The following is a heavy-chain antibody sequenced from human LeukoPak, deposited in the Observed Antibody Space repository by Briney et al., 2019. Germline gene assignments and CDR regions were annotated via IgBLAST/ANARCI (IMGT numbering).Heavy chain of an antibody. Sequence: GTSVKVSCKASGFTFTSSAVQWVRQARGQRLEWIGWIVVGSGKTNYAQKFQERVTITRDMSTSTAYMELSSLRSEDTAVYYCAAGVCSSTSCYISYYYGMDVWGKGTTVTVSS. CDR1: GFTFTSSA. D-gene: IGHD2-2*02. J-gene: IGHJ6*04. CDR3: AAGVCSSTSCYISYYYGMDV. CDR2: IVVGSGKT. V-gene: IGHV1-58*01.